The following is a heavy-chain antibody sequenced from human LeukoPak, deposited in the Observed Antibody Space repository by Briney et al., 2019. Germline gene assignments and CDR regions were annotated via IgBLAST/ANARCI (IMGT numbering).Heavy chain of an antibody. D-gene: IGHD3-22*01. CDR2: IINDGSST. J-gene: IGHJ4*02. CDR1: GFTFSSYW. CDR3: ARDKGDYDNSFDY. Sequence: GGSLRLSCAASGFTFSSYWMHWVRQAPGKGLVWVSRIINDGSSTSYADSVKGRFTISRDNAKNTLYLQMNSLRAEDTAVYYCARDKGDYDNSFDYWGQGTLVTVSS. V-gene: IGHV3-74*01.